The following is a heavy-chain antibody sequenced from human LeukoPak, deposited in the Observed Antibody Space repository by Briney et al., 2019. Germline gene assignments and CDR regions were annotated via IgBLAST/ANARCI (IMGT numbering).Heavy chain of an antibody. CDR1: GFTFSSYG. J-gene: IGHJ4*02. V-gene: IGHV3-33*06. CDR3: AKEDCSSTSCYTDNTDY. Sequence: GGSLRLSCAASGFTFSSYGMHWVRQAPGKGLEWVAVIWYDGSNKYYADSVKGRFTISRDNSKNTLYLQMNSLRAEDTAVYYCAKEDCSSTSCYTDNTDYWGQGTLATVSS. CDR2: IWYDGSNK. D-gene: IGHD2-2*02.